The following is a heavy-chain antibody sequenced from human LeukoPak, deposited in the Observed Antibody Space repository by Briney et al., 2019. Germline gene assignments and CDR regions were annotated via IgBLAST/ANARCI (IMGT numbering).Heavy chain of an antibody. CDR3: ARDLRYSSGWYYYGMDV. V-gene: IGHV4-30-2*01. CDR1: GGSISSGDYY. J-gene: IGHJ6*02. D-gene: IGHD6-13*01. Sequence: SQTLSLTCTVSGGSISSGDYYWSWIRQPPGKGLEWIGEIYHSGSINYNPSLKSRVTISVDKSKNQFSLKLSSVTAADTAVYYCARDLRYSSGWYYYGMDVWGQGTTVTVSS. CDR2: IYHSGSI.